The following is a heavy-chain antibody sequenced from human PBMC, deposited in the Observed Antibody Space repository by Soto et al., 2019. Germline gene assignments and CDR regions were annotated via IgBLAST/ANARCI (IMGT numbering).Heavy chain of an antibody. CDR2: INPSGGST. CDR3: ARPHTRFGVVIYYFDY. J-gene: IGHJ4*02. D-gene: IGHD3-3*01. V-gene: IGHV1-46*03. CDR1: GYSFTNFH. Sequence: VASVKVSCKASGYSFTNFHIHWVRQAPGQGLEWMGIINPSGGSTSYAQKFQGRVTMTRDTSTSTVYMELSSLRSEDTAVYYCARPHTRFGVVIYYFDYWGQGTLVTVSS.